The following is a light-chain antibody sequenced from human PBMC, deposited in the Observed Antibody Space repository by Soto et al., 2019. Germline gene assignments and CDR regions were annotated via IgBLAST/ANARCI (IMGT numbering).Light chain of an antibody. CDR2: DVS. J-gene: IGLJ1*01. CDR1: SSDVGGYNY. CDR3: SSYTSRSTLV. V-gene: IGLV2-14*01. Sequence: QSALTQPASASGSPGQSITISCTGTSSDVGGYNYVSWYQQHPGKAPKLMIYDVSNRPSGVSNRFSGSKSGNTASLTISGLQAEDEADYYCSSYTSRSTLVFGTGTKLTVL.